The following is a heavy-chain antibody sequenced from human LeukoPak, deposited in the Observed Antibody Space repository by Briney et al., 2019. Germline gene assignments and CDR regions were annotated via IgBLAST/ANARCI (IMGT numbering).Heavy chain of an antibody. J-gene: IGHJ5*02. V-gene: IGHV4-34*01. Sequence: PLETLSLTCAVYGGSFSGYYWSWIRQPPGKGLEWIGEINHSGSTNYNPSLKSRVTISVDTSKNQFSLKLSSVTAADTAVYYCARGGYRFDPWGQGTLVTVSS. CDR1: GGSFSGYY. CDR2: INHSGST. D-gene: IGHD6-25*01. CDR3: ARGGYRFDP.